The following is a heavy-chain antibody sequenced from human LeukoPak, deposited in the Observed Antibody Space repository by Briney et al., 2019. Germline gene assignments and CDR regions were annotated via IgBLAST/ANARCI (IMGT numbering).Heavy chain of an antibody. CDR1: GFTFSSYA. J-gene: IGHJ3*02. D-gene: IGHD4/OR15-4a*01. Sequence: GGSLGLSCAASGFTFSSYAMSWVRQAPGKGLEWVSAISGSGGSTYYADSVKGRFTISRDNSKNTLYLQMNSLRAEDTAVYYCAKPVRWTMGAFDIWGQGTMVTVSS. CDR3: AKPVRWTMGAFDI. V-gene: IGHV3-23*01. CDR2: ISGSGGST.